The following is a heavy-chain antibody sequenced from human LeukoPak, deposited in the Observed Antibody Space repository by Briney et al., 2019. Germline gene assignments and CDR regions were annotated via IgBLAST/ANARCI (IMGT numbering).Heavy chain of an antibody. CDR2: IYYSGST. CDR3: ARQDYCSGGSCYDY. Sequence: SETLSLTCTVSGGSISSYYWSWIRQPPGKGLEWIGYIYYSGSTNYNPSLKSRVTISVDTSKNQFSLKLSSVTAADTAVYYCARQDYCSGGSCYDYWGQGKLVTVSS. V-gene: IGHV4-59*01. J-gene: IGHJ4*02. D-gene: IGHD2-15*01. CDR1: GGSISSYY.